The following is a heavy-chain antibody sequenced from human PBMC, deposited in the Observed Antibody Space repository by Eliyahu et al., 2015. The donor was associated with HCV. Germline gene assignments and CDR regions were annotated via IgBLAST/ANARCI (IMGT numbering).Heavy chain of an antibody. CDR1: GGSFSGYY. CDR2: INHSGST. V-gene: IGHV4-34*01. Sequence: LQQWGAGLLKPSETLSLTCAVYGGSFSGYYWSWIRQPPGKGLEWIGEINHSGSTNYNPSLKSRVTISVDTSKNQFSLKLSSVTAADTAVYYCARDLRSWYHWFDPWDQGTLVTVSS. D-gene: IGHD6-13*01. J-gene: IGHJ5*02. CDR3: ARDLRSWYHWFDP.